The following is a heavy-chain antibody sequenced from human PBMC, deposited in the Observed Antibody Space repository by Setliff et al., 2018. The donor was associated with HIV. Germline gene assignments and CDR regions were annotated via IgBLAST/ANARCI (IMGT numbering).Heavy chain of an antibody. D-gene: IGHD6-19*01. CDR2: ISHSGDT. Sequence: SETLSLTCAVYGGSFAASHWSWIRQSPGKGLEWIGEISHSGDTKYTPSLKGRLTISIDTSKKQFSLRLKSVTAADAAVYYCATDHVTMAGTRFDFWGQGTPVT. J-gene: IGHJ4*02. CDR1: GGSFAASH. V-gene: IGHV4-34*01. CDR3: ATDHVTMAGTRFDF.